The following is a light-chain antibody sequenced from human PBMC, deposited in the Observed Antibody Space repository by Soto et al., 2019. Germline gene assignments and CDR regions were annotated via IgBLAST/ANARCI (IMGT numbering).Light chain of an antibody. CDR2: AAS. CDR1: QGISRY. J-gene: IGKJ4*02. CDR3: QQLNTYPVT. V-gene: IGKV1-9*01. Sequence: DIQMTQSPSTLSASVGDTVTITCRASQGISRYLSWYQQKPGRAPKLLISAASTLQSGVPARFSGRGSGTDFTLSITSLQPEDFATYYCQQLNTYPVTFGGGTKVDI.